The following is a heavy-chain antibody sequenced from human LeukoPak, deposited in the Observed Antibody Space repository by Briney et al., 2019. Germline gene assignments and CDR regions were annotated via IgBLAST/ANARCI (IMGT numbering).Heavy chain of an antibody. CDR1: GGSISSGSYY. D-gene: IGHD3-3*01. CDR3: ARTMKGDFWSGYSYYYYYMDV. Sequence: SQTLSLTCTVSGGSISSGSYYWSWIRQPAGKGLEWIGHIYYSGSTNYNPSLKSRVTISVDTSKNQFSLKLNSVTAADTAVYYCARTMKGDFWSGYSYYYYYMDVWGKGTTVTVSS. J-gene: IGHJ6*03. CDR2: IYYSGST. V-gene: IGHV4-61*09.